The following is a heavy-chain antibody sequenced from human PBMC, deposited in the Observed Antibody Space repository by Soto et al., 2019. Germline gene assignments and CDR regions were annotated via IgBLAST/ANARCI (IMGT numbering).Heavy chain of an antibody. CDR3: ARVPVWFGESSFDY. CDR2: INAGNGNT. D-gene: IGHD3-10*01. CDR1: GYTFTSYA. Sequence: ASVKVSCKASGYTFTSYAMHWVRQAAGQRLEWMGWINAGNGNTKYSQKFQGRVTITRDTSASTAYMELSSLRSEDTAVYYCARVPVWFGESSFDYWGQGTLVTVSS. V-gene: IGHV1-3*01. J-gene: IGHJ4*02.